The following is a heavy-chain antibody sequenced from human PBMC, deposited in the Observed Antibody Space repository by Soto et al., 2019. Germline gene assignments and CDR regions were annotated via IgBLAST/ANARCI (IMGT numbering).Heavy chain of an antibody. CDR3: ARVAY. Sequence: GGSLRLSCEASGFTFSGVSMNWVRQVPGKGLEWVASISSGSSDTWYADSVKGRFIISRDNAQNSLFLQMNTLRPEDTAMYYCARVAYWGPGTQVTVSS. V-gene: IGHV3-21*01. J-gene: IGHJ4*02. CDR2: ISSGSSDT. CDR1: GFTFSGVS.